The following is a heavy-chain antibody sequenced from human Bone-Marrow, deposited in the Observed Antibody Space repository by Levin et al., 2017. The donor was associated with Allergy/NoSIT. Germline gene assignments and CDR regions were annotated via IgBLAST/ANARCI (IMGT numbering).Heavy chain of an antibody. V-gene: IGHV4-61*03. CDR2: ISYSGAT. Sequence: HSQTLSLTCSVSGGSVRGANYYWSWIRQPPGKRLEWIGYISYSGATTYSPSLESRVTISLGASENHFSLRLSSLTAADTAVYYCARDHGDSSDAFAIWGQGTMVTVSS. CDR3: ARDHGDSSDAFAI. J-gene: IGHJ3*02. CDR1: GGSVRGANYY. D-gene: IGHD4-17*01.